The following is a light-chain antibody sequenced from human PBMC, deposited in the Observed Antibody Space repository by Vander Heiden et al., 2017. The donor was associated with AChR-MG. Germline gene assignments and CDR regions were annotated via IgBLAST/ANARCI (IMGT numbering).Light chain of an antibody. J-gene: IGLJ2*01. V-gene: IGLV2-8*01. Sequence: QSSLTHPSSASGSPGQSVTISIAGTSSDVGGYNYVSCYQQHPGNAPNLMIYEGNRRPSGVPDRFSGSKSGNTAALTVSGLQAEDEADYYCSSYAGNHVVFGGGTKLTVL. CDR2: EGN. CDR3: SSYAGNHVV. CDR1: SSDVGGYNY.